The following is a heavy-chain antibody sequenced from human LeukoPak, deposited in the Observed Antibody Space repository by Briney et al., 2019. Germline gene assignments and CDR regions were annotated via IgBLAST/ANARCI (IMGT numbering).Heavy chain of an antibody. J-gene: IGHJ5*02. Sequence: SVKVSCKASGYTFTSYGINWVRQAPGQGLEWMGGIIPIFGTANYAQKFQGRVTITADESTSTAYMELSRLTSEDTAVYYCARMSGYCSGDSCYGNNWFDPWGQGTLVTVSS. D-gene: IGHD2-15*01. CDR1: GYTFTSYG. V-gene: IGHV1-69*13. CDR2: IIPIFGTA. CDR3: ARMSGYCSGDSCYGNNWFDP.